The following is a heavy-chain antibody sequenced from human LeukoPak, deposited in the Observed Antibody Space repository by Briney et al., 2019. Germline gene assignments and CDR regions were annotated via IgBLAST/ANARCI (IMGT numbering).Heavy chain of an antibody. CDR3: ARAIRPRMVRGVSVVFDP. J-gene: IGHJ5*02. D-gene: IGHD3-10*01. CDR2: IYYSGST. CDR1: GGSISSSSYY. V-gene: IGHV4-39*07. Sequence: SETLSLTCTVSGGSISSSSYYWGWIRQPPGKGLEWIGSIYYSGSTNYNPSLKSRVTISVDTSKNQFSLKLSSVTAADTAVYYCARAIRPRMVRGVSVVFDPWGQGTLVTVSS.